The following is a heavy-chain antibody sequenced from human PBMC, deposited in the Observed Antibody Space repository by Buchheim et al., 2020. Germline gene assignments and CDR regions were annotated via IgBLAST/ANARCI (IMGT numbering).Heavy chain of an antibody. D-gene: IGHD4-11*01. J-gene: IGHJ4*02. CDR1: GFSVSGYA. CDR2: ISGSGATT. Sequence: EVQLVDSGGGLVQPGESLRLSCAASGFSVSGYAMSWVRQAPGKGLEWVSSISGSGATTFNADSVKGRFTISRDNSKNMLYLQMNSLRAEDTAVYFCAKGSRGYTNYYFDYWGQGTL. V-gene: IGHV3-23*04. CDR3: AKGSRGYTNYYFDY.